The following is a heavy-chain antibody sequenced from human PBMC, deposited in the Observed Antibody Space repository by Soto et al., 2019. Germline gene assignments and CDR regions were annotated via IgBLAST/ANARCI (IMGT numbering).Heavy chain of an antibody. CDR2: IYYSGST. J-gene: IGHJ5*02. V-gene: IGHV4-59*01. D-gene: IGHD3-10*01. Sequence: SETLSLTCTVSGGSISSYYWSWIRQPPGKGLEWIGYIYYSGSTNYNPSLKRRVTISVDTSKNQFSLKLSSVTAADTAVYYCARDQTRVYGSGISGDQYWFDPWGQGTLVTVSS. CDR3: ARDQTRVYGSGISGDQYWFDP. CDR1: GGSISSYY.